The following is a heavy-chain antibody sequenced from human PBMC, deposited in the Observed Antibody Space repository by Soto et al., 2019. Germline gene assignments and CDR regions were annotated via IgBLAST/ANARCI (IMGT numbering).Heavy chain of an antibody. Sequence: QVHLVRSGAEVKKPGSSVKVSCKASGGTVSSYAITWVRQAPGKGLEWMGVFIPIFVSAHYAQKFQGRVTITADESTSTAYMELSGRRSEDTAIYYCARDLSSDSTGFRGYDLWGQGTLVTVS. J-gene: IGHJ4*02. CDR1: GGTVSSYA. D-gene: IGHD3-22*01. CDR3: ARDLSSDSTGFRGYDL. V-gene: IGHV1-69*01. CDR2: FIPIFVSA.